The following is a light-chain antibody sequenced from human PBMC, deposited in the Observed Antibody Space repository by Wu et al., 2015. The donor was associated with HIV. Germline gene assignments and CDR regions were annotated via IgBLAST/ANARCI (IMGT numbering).Light chain of an antibody. J-gene: IGKJ2*01. Sequence: EIVLTQSPGTLSLSLGERATVSCRASQSVSSSYIAWYQQKPGQAPRLLIYDASNRATGIPARFSGSGSETDFTLTISSLEPEDFAVYYCQQRSNWPYTFGQGTKVEIK. CDR1: QSVSSSY. CDR3: QQRSNWPYT. CDR2: DAS. V-gene: IGKV3D-20*02.